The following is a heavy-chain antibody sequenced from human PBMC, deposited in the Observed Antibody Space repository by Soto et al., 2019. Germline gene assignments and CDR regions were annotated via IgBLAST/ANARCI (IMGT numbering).Heavy chain of an antibody. J-gene: IGHJ4*02. D-gene: IGHD5-12*01. CDR1: GYAFEDYA. CDR2: ISWDGEST. V-gene: IGHV3-43D*04. CDR3: AKVGQLDITTGHAYFDH. Sequence: PXESLRLSCATSGYAFEDYAMHWVRQVPGKGLEWVSLISWDGESTYYADPVKGRFTVSRDNSEKSLYLQMNSVRVDDTALYYCAKVGQLDITTGHAYFDHWGQGTLVTVSS.